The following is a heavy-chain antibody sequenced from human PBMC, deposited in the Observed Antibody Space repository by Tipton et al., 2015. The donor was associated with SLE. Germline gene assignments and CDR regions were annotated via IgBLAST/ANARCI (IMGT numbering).Heavy chain of an antibody. J-gene: IGHJ6*03. V-gene: IGHV4-31*03. CDR3: ARQGPLWYYYYYMDV. D-gene: IGHD3-10*01. CDR1: GGSISSGGYY. CDR2: IYCSGST. Sequence: GLVKPSETLSLTCTVSGGSISSGGYYWSWIRQHPGKGLEWIGYIYCSGSTYYNPYLKSRVTISVDTSKNQFTLKLSSVTAADTAVYYCARQGPLWYYYYYMDVWGKGTTVTVSS.